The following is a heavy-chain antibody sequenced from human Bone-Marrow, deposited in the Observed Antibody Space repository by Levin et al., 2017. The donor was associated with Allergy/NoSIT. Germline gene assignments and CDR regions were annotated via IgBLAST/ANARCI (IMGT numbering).Heavy chain of an antibody. D-gene: IGHD5-18*01. V-gene: IGHV1-69*04. CDR3: ARDGYSYLPRYYYYGMDV. CDR2: IIPILGIA. Sequence: ASVKVSCKASGGTFSSYTISWVRQAPGQGLEWMGRIIPILGIANYAQKFQGRVTITADKSTSTAYMELSSLRSEDTAVYYCARDGYSYLPRYYYYGMDVWGQGTTVTVSS. CDR1: GGTFSSYT. J-gene: IGHJ6*02.